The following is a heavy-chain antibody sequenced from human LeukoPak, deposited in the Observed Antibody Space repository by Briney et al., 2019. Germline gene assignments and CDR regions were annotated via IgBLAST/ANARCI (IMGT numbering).Heavy chain of an antibody. Sequence: GGSLKLSCKASGFIFSSYAMNWIRQAPGKGLEWISAISGSSGSTYYAHYVKGRFIISRDNSKNTLYLQMNSLRAEDTAVYYCARKVYSSSWYPSDYWGQGTLVTVSS. J-gene: IGHJ4*02. D-gene: IGHD6-13*01. CDR1: GFIFSSYA. V-gene: IGHV3-23*01. CDR2: ISGSSGST. CDR3: ARKVYSSSWYPSDY.